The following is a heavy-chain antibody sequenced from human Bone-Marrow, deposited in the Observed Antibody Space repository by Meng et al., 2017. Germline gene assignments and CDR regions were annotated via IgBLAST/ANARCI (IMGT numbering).Heavy chain of an antibody. CDR1: GGSISSYY. D-gene: IGHD2-15*01. V-gene: IGHV4-59*01. Sequence: SETLSLTCTVSGGSISSYYWSWIRQPPGKGLEWIGYIYYSGSTNYNPSLKSRVTISVDTSKNQFSLKLSSVTAADTAVYYCARDGEYCSGGSCYSVPENDAFDIWGQGTMVT. CDR3: ARDGEYCSGGSCYSVPENDAFDI. CDR2: IYYSGST. J-gene: IGHJ3*02.